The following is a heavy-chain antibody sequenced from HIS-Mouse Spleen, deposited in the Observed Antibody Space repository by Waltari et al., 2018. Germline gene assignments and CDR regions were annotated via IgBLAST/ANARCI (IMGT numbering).Heavy chain of an antibody. Sequence: QVQLVESGGGVVEPGRSLRLSCAASGFPFSSMGMHWVRQAPGKGLEWVAVISYDGSNKYYADSVKGRFTISRDNSKNTLYLQMNSLRAEDTAVYYCEGVYGSGSYYLDYWGKGTLVTVSS. CDR2: ISYDGSNK. V-gene: IGHV3-30*03. J-gene: IGHJ4*02. CDR3: EGVYGSGSYYLDY. D-gene: IGHD3-10*01. CDR1: GFPFSSMG.